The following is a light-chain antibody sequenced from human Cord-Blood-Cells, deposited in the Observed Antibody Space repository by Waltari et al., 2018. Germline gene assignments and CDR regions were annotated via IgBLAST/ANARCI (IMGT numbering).Light chain of an antibody. CDR3: SSYTSSSTGV. Sequence: QSALTQPPSVSGSPGQSVTISCTGTSSDVGSYNRVSWYQQPPGTAPKLMIFEVSNRPSGVPERCAWSKSGNTASRTSSALQAEDDAEYDCSSYTSSSTGVFGGGTKLPVL. J-gene: IGLJ3*02. V-gene: IGLV2-18*02. CDR2: EVS. CDR1: SSDVGSYNR.